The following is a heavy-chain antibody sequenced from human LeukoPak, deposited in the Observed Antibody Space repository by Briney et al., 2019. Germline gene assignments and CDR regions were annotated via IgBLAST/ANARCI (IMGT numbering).Heavy chain of an antibody. Sequence: GGSLRLSCAASGFTFSSYWMNWARQAPGKGLEWVASINHNGNVNYYADSVKGRFTIFRDNAKNSLYLQMNSLRAEDTAVYYCATGLYGDSVAVDYWGQGTLVTVSS. V-gene: IGHV3-7*01. CDR1: GFTFSSYW. J-gene: IGHJ4*02. CDR3: ATGLYGDSVAVDY. D-gene: IGHD4-17*01. CDR2: INHNGNVN.